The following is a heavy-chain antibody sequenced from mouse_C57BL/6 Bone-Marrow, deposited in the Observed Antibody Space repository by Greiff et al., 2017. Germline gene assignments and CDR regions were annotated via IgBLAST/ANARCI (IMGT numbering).Heavy chain of an antibody. J-gene: IGHJ4*01. CDR3: ARQLRLRDYAMDY. Sequence: VQLQQSGGDLVKPGGSLKLSCAASGFTFSSYGMSWVRQTPDKRLEWVATISSGGSYTYYPDSVKGRFTISRDNAKNTLYLQMSSLKSEDTAMYYCARQLRLRDYAMDYWGQGTSVTVSS. CDR2: ISSGGSYT. V-gene: IGHV5-6*01. CDR1: GFTFSSYG. D-gene: IGHD3-2*02.